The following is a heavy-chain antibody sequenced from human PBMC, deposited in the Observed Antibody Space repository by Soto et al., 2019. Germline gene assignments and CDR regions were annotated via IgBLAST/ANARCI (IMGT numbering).Heavy chain of an antibody. CDR1: GFTFSSYG. CDR3: AKEIWFGELRGPFDY. Sequence: GGSLRLSCAASGFTFSSYGMHWVRQAPGKGLEWVAVISYDGSNKYYADSVKGRFTISRDNSKNTLYLQMNSLRAEDTAVYYCAKEIWFGELRGPFDYWGQGTLVTVSS. CDR2: ISYDGSNK. D-gene: IGHD3-10*01. J-gene: IGHJ4*02. V-gene: IGHV3-30*18.